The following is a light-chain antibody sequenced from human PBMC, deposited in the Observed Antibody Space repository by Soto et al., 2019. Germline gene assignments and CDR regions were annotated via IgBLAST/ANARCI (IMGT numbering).Light chain of an antibody. Sequence: EIVMTQSPATLSVSPGERATLSCRASQSVSSNLAWYQQKPGQAPRLLIYGASTRATGIPARFSGSGSGTVFTLTISTLHSEDCAVYYCQHYNNWPPWTFGQGTKVEIK. V-gene: IGKV3-15*01. CDR2: GAS. J-gene: IGKJ1*01. CDR1: QSVSSN. CDR3: QHYNNWPPWT.